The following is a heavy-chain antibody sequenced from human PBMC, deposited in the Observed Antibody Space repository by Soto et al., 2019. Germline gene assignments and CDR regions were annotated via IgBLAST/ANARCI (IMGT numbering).Heavy chain of an antibody. CDR3: VHSHVLRWFGFDS. Sequence: QITLKESGPTLVEPTQTLTLTCTFSELSLSTSGLCVGWIRHPPGKSLDWLALIYWDDDKRYSPSLKSRLTITKVTSNNQVVLTMTNMDPVDTATYYCVHSHVLRWFGFDSWGQGTLVTVPS. J-gene: IGHJ4*02. CDR2: IYWDDDK. D-gene: IGHD3-10*01. CDR1: ELSLSTSGLC. V-gene: IGHV2-5*02.